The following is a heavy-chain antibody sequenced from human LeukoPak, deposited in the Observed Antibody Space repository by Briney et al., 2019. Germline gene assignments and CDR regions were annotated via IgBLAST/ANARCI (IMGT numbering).Heavy chain of an antibody. CDR1: GFSFSNAL. J-gene: IGHJ4*02. D-gene: IGHD3-10*01. V-gene: IGHV3-15*01. CDR3: TPNPMVPFDY. CDR2: IKGKSDGATT. Sequence: GGSLRLSCAASGFSFSNALMSWVRQAPGKGLEWLGRIKGKSDGATTSYAAPVKDRFGISRDDSKSIAYLQMNSLNTDDTGVYYCTPNPMVPFDYWGQGTLVTVSS.